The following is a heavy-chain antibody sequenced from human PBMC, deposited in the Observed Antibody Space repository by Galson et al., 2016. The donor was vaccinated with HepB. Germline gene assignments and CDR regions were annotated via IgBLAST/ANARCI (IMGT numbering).Heavy chain of an antibody. D-gene: IGHD2-15*01. Sequence: SVKVSCKASGYTFTTHHTHWVRQAPGQGLEWVGVINPSGDSTTYAQKLQGRVTMTRDTSSSTVYMELTSLRSDDTAVYYCVRGGEGGGRPFFGFDPWGQGTLVTVSS. CDR2: INPSGDST. V-gene: IGHV1-46*04. CDR3: VRGGEGGGRPFFGFDP. J-gene: IGHJ5*02. CDR1: GYTFTTHH.